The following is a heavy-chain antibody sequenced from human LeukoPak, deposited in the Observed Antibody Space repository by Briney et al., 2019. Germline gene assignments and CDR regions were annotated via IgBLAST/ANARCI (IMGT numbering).Heavy chain of an antibody. D-gene: IGHD3-10*01. CDR2: INPNSGDT. CDR3: ASRGGSGKYDFDF. J-gene: IGHJ4*02. CDR1: GYTFTGYF. Sequence: VASVKVSCKASGYTFTGYFMHWVRQAPGQGLEWMGWINPNSGDTNYAQKFQGRVTLTRDTSISTAYMELSSLRYDDTAVYYCASRGGSGKYDFDFWGQGTLVTVSS. V-gene: IGHV1-2*02.